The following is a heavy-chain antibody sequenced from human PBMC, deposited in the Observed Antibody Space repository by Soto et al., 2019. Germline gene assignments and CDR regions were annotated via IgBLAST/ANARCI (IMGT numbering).Heavy chain of an antibody. Sequence: PGGSLRLSCAASGFTFSSYAMSWVRQAPGKGLEWVSAISGSGGSTYYADSVKGRFTISRDNSKNTLYLQMNSLRAEDTAVYYCAKDSSRDLVADTYYFEYWGQGTLVTVSS. CDR2: ISGSGGST. D-gene: IGHD2-15*01. J-gene: IGHJ4*02. V-gene: IGHV3-23*01. CDR1: GFTFSSYA. CDR3: AKDSSRDLVADTYYFEY.